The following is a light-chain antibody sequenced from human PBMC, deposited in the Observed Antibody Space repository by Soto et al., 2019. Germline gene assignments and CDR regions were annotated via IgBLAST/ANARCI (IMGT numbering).Light chain of an antibody. CDR2: AAS. Sequence: DIQMTQSPSSLSASVGDRVTITCRASQGISNSLAWFQVKPGKAPKSRIYAASSLQTGVPSRFSGSGSVTDFTLTISSLQPEECATYYCQQYKSHPLTFGGGTKVVI. J-gene: IGKJ4*01. CDR1: QGISNS. CDR3: QQYKSHPLT. V-gene: IGKV1-16*01.